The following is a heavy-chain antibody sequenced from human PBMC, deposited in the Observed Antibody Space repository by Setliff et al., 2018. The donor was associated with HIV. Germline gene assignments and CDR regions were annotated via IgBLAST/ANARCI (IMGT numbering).Heavy chain of an antibody. J-gene: IGHJ4*02. CDR3: ARDDYANTDLDC. Sequence: VASVKVSCKASGYTFTDYGINWVRQAPGQGLEWMGWINTNNGNPTYAQGFTGRFVFSSDTSVRTAYLQIVGLKAEDTAVYFCARDDYANTDLDCWGPGTLVTVSS. CDR2: INTNNGNP. V-gene: IGHV7-4-1*01. D-gene: IGHD4-17*01. CDR1: GYTFTDYG.